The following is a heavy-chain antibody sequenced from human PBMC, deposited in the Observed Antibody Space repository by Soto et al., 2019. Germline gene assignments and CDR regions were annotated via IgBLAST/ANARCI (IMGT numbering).Heavy chain of an antibody. CDR2: IYSGGYT. V-gene: IGHV3-53*01. CDR3: ATQPGGGGY. Sequence: EVQLVESGGGLIQPGGSLRLSCAVSGFTVSNNYMSWVRQAPGKGLEGVSVIYSGGYTAYGDSVKGRFTISRDNSKNTLFLQMNSRGAGGPAVFSWATQPGGGGYWGQGTLVTVSS. J-gene: IGHJ4*02. D-gene: IGHD3-10*01. CDR1: GFTVSNNY.